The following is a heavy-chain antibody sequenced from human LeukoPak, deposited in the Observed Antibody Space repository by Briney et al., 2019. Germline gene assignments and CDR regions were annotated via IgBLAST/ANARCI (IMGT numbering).Heavy chain of an antibody. CDR3: ARERTYSSSWYYFDY. D-gene: IGHD6-13*01. CDR2: IFSGNST. CDR1: GVTVRSNY. Sequence: GGSLRLSCAASGVTVRSNYMNWVRQAPGKGLEWVALIFSGNSTYYADSVKGRFTISRDNAKNSLYLQMNSLRAEDTAVYYCARERTYSSSWYYFDYWGQGTLVTVSS. J-gene: IGHJ4*02. V-gene: IGHV3-53*01.